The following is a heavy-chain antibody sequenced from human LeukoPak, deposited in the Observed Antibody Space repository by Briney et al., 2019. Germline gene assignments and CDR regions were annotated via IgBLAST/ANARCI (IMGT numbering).Heavy chain of an antibody. CDR1: GFTFSSYW. V-gene: IGHV3-74*01. D-gene: IGHD6-13*01. CDR2: INSDGSST. Sequence: PGGSLRLSCAASGFTFSSYWMHWVRQAPGKGLVWVSRINSDGSSTRYADSVKGRFTISRDNAKNTLYLQMNSLRADDTAVYYCARIYPRLAAAGNWGQGTLVTVSS. CDR3: ARIYPRLAAAGN. J-gene: IGHJ4*02.